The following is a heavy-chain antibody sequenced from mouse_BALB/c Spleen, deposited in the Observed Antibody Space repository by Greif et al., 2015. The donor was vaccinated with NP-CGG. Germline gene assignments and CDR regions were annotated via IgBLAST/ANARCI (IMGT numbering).Heavy chain of an antibody. V-gene: IGHV2-6*02. J-gene: IGHJ1*01. CDR2: IWSDGST. CDR1: GFSLTSYG. CDR3: ARNWKNYWYFDV. Sequence: VQLQESGPGLVAPSQSLSITCTVSGFSLTSYGVHWVRQPPGKGLEWLVVIWSDGSTTYNSALNSRLSISKDNSKSQVFLKMNSLQTDDTAMYYCARNWKNYWYFDVWGAGTTVTVSS.